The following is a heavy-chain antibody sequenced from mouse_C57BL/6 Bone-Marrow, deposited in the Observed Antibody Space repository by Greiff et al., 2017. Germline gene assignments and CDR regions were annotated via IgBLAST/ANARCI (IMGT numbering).Heavy chain of an antibody. J-gene: IGHJ1*03. V-gene: IGHV1-81*01. CDR1: GYTFTSYG. D-gene: IGHD1-1*01. CDR3: ARRAYYYGSSYWYFDV. CDR2: IYPRSGNT. Sequence: VQLVESGAELARPGASVKLSCKASGYTFTSYGISWVKQRTGQGLEWIGEIYPRSGNTYYNEKFKGKATLTADKSSSTAYMELRSLTSEDSAVYFCARRAYYYGSSYWYFDVWGTGTTVTVSS.